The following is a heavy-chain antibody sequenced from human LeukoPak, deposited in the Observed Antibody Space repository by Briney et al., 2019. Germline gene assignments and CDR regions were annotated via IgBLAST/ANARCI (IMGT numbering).Heavy chain of an antibody. V-gene: IGHV1-8*01. CDR1: GYTFTSYD. CDR3: ARPFNAVAATGADY. D-gene: IGHD6-19*01. Sequence: ASVKVSCKASGYTFTSYDINWVRQATGQGLEWMGWMNPNSGNTGYAQKFQGRVTMTRNTSISTAYMELSSLRSEDTAVYYCARPFNAVAATGADYWGQGTLVTVSS. J-gene: IGHJ4*02. CDR2: MNPNSGNT.